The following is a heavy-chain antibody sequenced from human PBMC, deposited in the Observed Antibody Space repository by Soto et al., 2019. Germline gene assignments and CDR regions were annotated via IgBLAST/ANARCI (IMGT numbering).Heavy chain of an antibody. D-gene: IGHD3-10*01. CDR1: GFTFSSYA. V-gene: IGHV3-23*01. CDR2: ISGSGGST. CDR3: AKGIGRYYSYGMDV. Sequence: GGSLRLSCAASGFTFSSYAMSWVRQAPGKGLEWVSAISGSGGSTYYADSVKGRFTISRDNSKNTLYLQMNSLRAEDTAVYYCAKGIGRYYSYGMDVWGPGPTLTVSS. J-gene: IGHJ6*02.